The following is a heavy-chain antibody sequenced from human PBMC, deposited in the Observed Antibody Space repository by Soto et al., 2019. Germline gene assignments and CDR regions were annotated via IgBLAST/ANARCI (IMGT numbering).Heavy chain of an antibody. CDR3: ARGSSSSHWYFDL. CDR2: IWYDGSNK. Sequence: QVQLVESGGGVVQPGRSRRPSCAASGFTFSSYGMHWVRQAPGKGLEWVAVIWYDGSNKYYADSVKGRFTISRDNSKNTLYLQMNSLRAEDTAVYYCARGSSSSHWYFDLWGRGTLVTVSS. CDR1: GFTFSSYG. D-gene: IGHD6-6*01. J-gene: IGHJ2*01. V-gene: IGHV3-33*01.